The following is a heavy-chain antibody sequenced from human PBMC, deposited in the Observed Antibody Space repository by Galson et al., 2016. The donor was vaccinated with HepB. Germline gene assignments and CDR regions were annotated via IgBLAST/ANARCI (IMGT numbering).Heavy chain of an antibody. J-gene: IGHJ5*02. V-gene: IGHV1-18*01. CDR2: IIIYNGDT. D-gene: IGHD5-18*01. CDR3: ARLRSGAYSYGRGPLDP. CDR1: AYTFTSYG. Sequence: SVKVSCKAPAYTFTSYGISWVRQAPGQGLEWMGWIIIYNGDTDYAQKFQGRVTMTRDTSTSTAYMELRSLRPDDTAVYYCARLRSGAYSYGRGPLDPWGQGTLVTVSS.